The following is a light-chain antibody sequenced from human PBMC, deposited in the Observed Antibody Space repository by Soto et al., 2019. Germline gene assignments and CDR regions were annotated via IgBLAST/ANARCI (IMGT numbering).Light chain of an antibody. J-gene: IGKJ5*01. CDR2: GVS. CDR3: QQYDNWPIT. Sequence: EIAMTQSPASLSVSLGERATLSCRASQSISTNLAWYQQKPGQAPRLLMYGVSTRAIGLPGRFTGDGSGTEFTLTISSLQPEDLTFYYCQQYDNWPITFGQGTRLEMK. CDR1: QSISTN. V-gene: IGKV3-15*01.